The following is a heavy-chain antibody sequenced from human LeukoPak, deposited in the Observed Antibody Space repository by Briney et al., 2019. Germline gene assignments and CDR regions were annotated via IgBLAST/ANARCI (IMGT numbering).Heavy chain of an antibody. V-gene: IGHV4-59*01. J-gene: IGHJ6*03. CDR2: VSYNGRT. CDR3: AREHGSWSYRYYFFLDV. CDR1: GDSISTYY. Sequence: SETLSLTCSVSGDSISTYYWSWVRQAPGKGLEWIGHVSYNGRTNYNPSLKSRATISLGTSKSHFSLTLNSMTPADTAMYYCAREHGSWSYRYYFFLDVWGKGTTVTVSS. D-gene: IGHD4-11*01.